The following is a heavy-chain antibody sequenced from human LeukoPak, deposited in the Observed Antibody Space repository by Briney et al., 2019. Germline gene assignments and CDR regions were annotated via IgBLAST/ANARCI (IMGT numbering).Heavy chain of an antibody. V-gene: IGHV3-30*18. CDR1: GFTFSSYG. Sequence: GGSLRLSCAASGFTFSSYGMHWVRQAPGKGLEWVAVISYDGSNKYYADSVKGRFTISRDNSKNTLYLQMNSLRAEDTAVYYCAKDGSDTAIDYWGQGTLVTVSS. J-gene: IGHJ4*02. CDR3: AKDGSDTAIDY. D-gene: IGHD5-18*01. CDR2: ISYDGSNK.